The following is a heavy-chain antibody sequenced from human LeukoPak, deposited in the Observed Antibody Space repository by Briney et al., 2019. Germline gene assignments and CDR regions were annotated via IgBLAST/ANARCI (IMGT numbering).Heavy chain of an antibody. Sequence: PGGSLRLSCTTSGFNFRAYWMGWVRQAPGKGLEWVANIHQHGSKENYLNSVKGRFTISRDNAKSSIYLQMNSLRAEDTAVYYCASDDGMAAAFVYYYYYMDVWGKGTTVTVSS. V-gene: IGHV3-7*03. CDR3: ASDDGMAAAFVYYYYYMDV. J-gene: IGHJ6*03. D-gene: IGHD6-13*01. CDR1: GFNFRAYW. CDR2: IHQHGSKE.